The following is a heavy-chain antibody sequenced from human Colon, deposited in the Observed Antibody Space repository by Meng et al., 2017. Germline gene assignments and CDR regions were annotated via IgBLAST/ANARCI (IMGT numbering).Heavy chain of an antibody. CDR3: VRSRAWVRTGFDP. V-gene: IGHV4-39*01. CDR1: GDSISSSGSY. J-gene: IGHJ5*02. CDR2: IGHSGFT. Sequence: QPQLQESGPGLVKPSETLSLICSVSGDSISSSGSYWGWIRQSPGKGLEWIGSIGHSGFTYYTPSLESRVTVSVDTSRSQFSLELTSVTAADTAVYYCVRSRAWVRTGFDPWGQGTLVTVSS. D-gene: IGHD1/OR15-1a*01.